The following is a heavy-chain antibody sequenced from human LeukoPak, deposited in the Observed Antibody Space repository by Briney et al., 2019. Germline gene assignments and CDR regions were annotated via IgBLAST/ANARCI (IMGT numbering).Heavy chain of an antibody. CDR1: GYTFTGYC. Sequence: ASVKVSCQASGYTFTGYCMHWVRQAPGQGLEWMGWINPKNGDTNYAQKFQGRVTMTRDTSISTVYMELNRLTSDDTALYYCARVGYCSGDRCYLHFDYWGQGTLVTVSS. J-gene: IGHJ4*02. CDR2: INPKNGDT. CDR3: ARVGYCSGDRCYLHFDY. V-gene: IGHV1-2*02. D-gene: IGHD2-15*01.